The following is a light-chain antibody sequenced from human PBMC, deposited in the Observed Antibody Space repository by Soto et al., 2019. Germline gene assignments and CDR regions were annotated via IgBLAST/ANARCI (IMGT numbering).Light chain of an antibody. J-gene: IGLJ1*01. CDR2: EVS. CDR3: SSYAGSNSYV. V-gene: IGLV2-8*01. Sequence: QSALTQPPSASGSPGQSVTISCTGTSSDVGNYNYVSWYQHHPGKAPKVIIYEVSKRPSGVPDRFSGSKSGNTASLTVSGLQADDEADYYCSSYAGSNSYVFGTGTKLTVL. CDR1: SSDVGNYNY.